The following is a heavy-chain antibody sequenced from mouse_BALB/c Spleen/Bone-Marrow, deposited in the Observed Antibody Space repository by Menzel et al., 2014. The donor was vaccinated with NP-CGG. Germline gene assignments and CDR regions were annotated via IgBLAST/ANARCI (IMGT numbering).Heavy chain of an antibody. CDR1: GFTFTDNY. J-gene: IGHJ3*01. Sequence: EVMLVESGGGLVQPGGSLRLSCATSGFTFTDNYMSWVRQPPGKALEWLGFIRNKANVYTTEYSASVKGRFTISRDNSQSILYLQMNTLRAEDSATYYCARDSDWFAYWGQGTLVTVSA. CDR3: ARDSDWFAY. CDR2: IRNKANVYTT. V-gene: IGHV7-3*02.